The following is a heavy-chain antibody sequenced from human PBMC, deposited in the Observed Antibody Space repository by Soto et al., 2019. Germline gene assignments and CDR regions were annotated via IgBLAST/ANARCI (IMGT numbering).Heavy chain of an antibody. Sequence: QVQLVQSGGGVVQPGRSLRLSCAASGFIFSNYGMHWVRQAPGKGLVWVAVISHNGKVQYYADSVKGRFTISRDNSKNAPYLQMSSLRADGAAAYYCAKESTDGVSDMLDMWGQGTMVTVSS. CDR1: GFIFSNYG. CDR3: AKESTDGVSDMLDM. CDR2: ISHNGKVQ. J-gene: IGHJ3*02. D-gene: IGHD1-26*01. V-gene: IGHV3-30*18.